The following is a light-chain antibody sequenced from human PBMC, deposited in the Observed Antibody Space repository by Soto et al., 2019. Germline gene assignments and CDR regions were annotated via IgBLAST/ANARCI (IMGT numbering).Light chain of an antibody. V-gene: IGKV1-5*03. CDR3: QHYNSYSEA. CDR2: KAP. J-gene: IGKJ1*01. Sequence: DIQMTQSPSSLSASVGDRVTITCRASQAIRYDLGWYQQKPGKAPKLLIYKAPTLKSGVPSRFSGSGSGTEFTLTISSLQPDDFATYYCQHYNSYSEAFGQGTKVDIK. CDR1: QAIRYD.